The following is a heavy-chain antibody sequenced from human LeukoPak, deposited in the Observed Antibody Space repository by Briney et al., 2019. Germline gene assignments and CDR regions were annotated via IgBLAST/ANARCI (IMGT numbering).Heavy chain of an antibody. D-gene: IGHD6-25*01. V-gene: IGHV4-59*01. J-gene: IGHJ6*03. CDR3: GRIARLDYYYYYMDV. CDR2: IYYSGST. CDR1: GGSISSYY. Sequence: SETLSLTCTVSGGSISSYYWSWIRQPPGKGLEWIGYIYYSGSTNYNPSLKSRVTISVDTSKNQFSLKLSSMTAADTAVYYCGRIARLDYYYYYMDVWGKGTTVTVSS.